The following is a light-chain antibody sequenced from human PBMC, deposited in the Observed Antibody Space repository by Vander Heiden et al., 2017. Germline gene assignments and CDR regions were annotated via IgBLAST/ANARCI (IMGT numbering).Light chain of an antibody. Sequence: QSALTQPPSASGSPGQSVPISCPGTSSDVGGFNFVSWYQQYPGKAPKLMISEVSKRPSGVPDRFSGSKSGNTASLTVSGLQAEDEADYYCSSYGGSNNLVFGGGTKLTVL. CDR3: SSYGGSNNLV. J-gene: IGLJ2*01. CDR1: SSDVGGFNF. V-gene: IGLV2-8*01. CDR2: EVS.